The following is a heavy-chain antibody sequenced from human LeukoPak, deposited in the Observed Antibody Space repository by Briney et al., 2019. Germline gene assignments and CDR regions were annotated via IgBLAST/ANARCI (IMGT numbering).Heavy chain of an antibody. V-gene: IGHV5-51*01. CDR3: ARFGYCSSTSCYLTMDV. D-gene: IGHD2-2*03. Sequence: GESLKISCKGSGYSFTSYWIGWVRQMPGKGLEWMGIIYPGDSDTRYSPSFQGQVTISADKSISTAYLQWSSLKASDTAMYYCARFGYCSSTSCYLTMDVWGKGTTVTVSS. J-gene: IGHJ6*04. CDR1: GYSFTSYW. CDR2: IYPGDSDT.